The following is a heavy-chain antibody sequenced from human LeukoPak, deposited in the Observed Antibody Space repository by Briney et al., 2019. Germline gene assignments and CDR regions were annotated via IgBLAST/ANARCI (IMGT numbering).Heavy chain of an antibody. V-gene: IGHV3-21*01. CDR3: TKGMGFLTAVDY. J-gene: IGHJ4*02. CDR1: GFTFSDYS. Sequence: GGSLRLSCAASGFTFSDYSMNWVRQAPGKGLEWVSSITSRSSFKYYADSLRGRFAISRDNAKNSLYLQMNSLRAEDTAIYYCTKGMGFLTAVDYWGQGTLVTVSS. D-gene: IGHD4-17*01. CDR2: ITSRSSFK.